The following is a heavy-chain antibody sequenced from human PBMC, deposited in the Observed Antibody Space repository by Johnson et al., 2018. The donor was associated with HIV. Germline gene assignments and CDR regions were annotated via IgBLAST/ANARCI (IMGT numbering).Heavy chain of an antibody. CDR2: ISYDGSNK. CDR1: GFTFSSYA. J-gene: IGHJ3*02. Sequence: QVQLVESGGGVVQPGRSLRLSCAASGFTFSSYAMHWVRQAPGKGLEWVAVISYDGSNKYYTDSVKDRFTISRDNSKNTLYLQMNSLRAEDTAVYYCAREGGSSGPDAFDIWGQGTMVTVSS. CDR3: AREGGSSGPDAFDI. V-gene: IGHV3-30*14. D-gene: IGHD3-16*01.